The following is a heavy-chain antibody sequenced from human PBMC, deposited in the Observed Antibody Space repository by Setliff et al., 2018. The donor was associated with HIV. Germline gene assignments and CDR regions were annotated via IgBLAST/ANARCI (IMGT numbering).Heavy chain of an antibody. CDR2: INHRGSA. Sequence: PSETLSLTCAVYGGSFSGYFWSWIRQSPGKGLEWIGEINHRGSANHNPSFKSRVIISVDTSKNQFSPKLSSVTAADTAVYYCARQGGFSSSYYPRNYVDVWGKGTTVTVSS. J-gene: IGHJ6*03. CDR1: GGSFSGYF. V-gene: IGHV4-34*01. CDR3: ARQGGFSSSYYPRNYVDV. D-gene: IGHD6-13*01.